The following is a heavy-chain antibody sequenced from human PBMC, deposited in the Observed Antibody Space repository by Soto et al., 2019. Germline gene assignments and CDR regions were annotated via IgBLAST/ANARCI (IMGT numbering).Heavy chain of an antibody. CDR1: GFTFGDFY. CDR2: ISTTSSI. D-gene: IGHD6-19*01. Sequence: GGSLRLSCAASGFTFGDFYMGWIRQAPGKGLEWVSYISTTSSIYYADSMKGRFTISRDNAKNSLYLQMNSLRVEDTAVYYCARTRAGYSSGWYNFDYWGLGTLVTVAS. V-gene: IGHV3-11*01. J-gene: IGHJ4*02. CDR3: ARTRAGYSSGWYNFDY.